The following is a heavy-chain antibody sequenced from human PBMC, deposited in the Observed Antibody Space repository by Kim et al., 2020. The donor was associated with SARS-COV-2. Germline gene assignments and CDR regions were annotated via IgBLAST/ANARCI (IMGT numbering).Heavy chain of an antibody. J-gene: IGHJ4*02. CDR2: IWYDGSNK. V-gene: IGHV3-33*08. CDR1: GFTFSSYG. Sequence: GGSLRLSCAASGFTFSSYGMHWVRQAPGKGLEWVAVIWYDGSNKYYADSVKGRFTISRDNSKNTLYLQMNSLRAEDTAVYYCARDPQAGIAAAYFDYWGQGTLVTVSS. D-gene: IGHD6-13*01. CDR3: ARDPQAGIAAAYFDY.